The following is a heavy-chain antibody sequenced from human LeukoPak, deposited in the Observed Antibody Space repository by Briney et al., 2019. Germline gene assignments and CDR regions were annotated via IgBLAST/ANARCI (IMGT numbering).Heavy chain of an antibody. D-gene: IGHD1-26*01. CDR3: ARWGGSPRHFDY. CDR1: GFTFSSYR. Sequence: TGGSLRLSCAASGFTFSSYRMTWVRQAPGKRPEWVAYITGSSDSILYADSVKGRFTISRDNAKSSLYLQMNSLRAEDTAVYFCARWGGSPRHFDYWGQGTLVTVSS. V-gene: IGHV3-48*01. J-gene: IGHJ4*02. CDR2: ITGSSDSI.